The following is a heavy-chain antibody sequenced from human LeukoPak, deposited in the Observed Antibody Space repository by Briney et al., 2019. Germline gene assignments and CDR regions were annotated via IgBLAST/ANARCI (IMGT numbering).Heavy chain of an antibody. J-gene: IGHJ5*02. Sequence: ASVKVSCKASGYTFTSYDINWVRQATGQGLEWMGWMNPSSGNTGFAQKFQGRVTMTRDTSISTAYMELSSLRSEDTAVYYCARDRDNSGFWSGYYRTSCWFDPWGQGTLVTVSS. CDR2: MNPSSGNT. CDR3: ARDRDNSGFWSGYYRTSCWFDP. D-gene: IGHD3-3*01. CDR1: GYTFTSYD. V-gene: IGHV1-8*01.